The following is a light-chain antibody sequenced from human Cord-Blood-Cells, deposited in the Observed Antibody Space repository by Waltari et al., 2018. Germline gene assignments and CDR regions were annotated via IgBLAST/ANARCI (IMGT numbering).Light chain of an antibody. J-gene: IGKJ4*01. V-gene: IGKV1-13*02. CDR3: QQFNSYPLT. CDR2: DAS. Sequence: AIQLTQSPSSLSASVGDRVTITCRASQGISSALAWYQQKPGQAPKLLIYDASSLESGVPSRFSGSGSGTDFTLTISSLQPEDFVTYYCQQFNSYPLTFGGGTKVEIK. CDR1: QGISSA.